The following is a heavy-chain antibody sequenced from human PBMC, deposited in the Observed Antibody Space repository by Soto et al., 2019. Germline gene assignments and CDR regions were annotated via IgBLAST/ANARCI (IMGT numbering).Heavy chain of an antibody. V-gene: IGHV1-8*01. CDR1: GNTFTNYD. CDR2: MNPNSGDT. J-gene: IGHJ5*02. CDR3: ARGVKYGAYSRWFAP. Sequence: QVQLVQSGAEVKKPGASVKVSCKASGNTFTNYDINWVRQATGQGVEYLGWMNPNSGDTAYVQKFQGRVTMTWDTSITTAYMELRSLRSEDTDVYFCARGVKYGAYSRWFAPWGQGTLVTVSS. D-gene: IGHD4-17*01.